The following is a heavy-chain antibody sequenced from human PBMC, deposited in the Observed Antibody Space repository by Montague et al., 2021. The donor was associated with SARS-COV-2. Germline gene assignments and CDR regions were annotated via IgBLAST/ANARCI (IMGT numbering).Heavy chain of an antibody. CDR2: VNSGGST. J-gene: IGHJ4*01. CDR3: ARSHYGDYFDF. Sequence: SETLSLTCTVSGASFSGNYWTWLRQSPGKGLEWMGEVNSGGSTNYNPSYKSRVAISVDTSKNQFSLSLRSLTAADTATYFCARSHYGDYFDFRGHGTQVTVSS. CDR1: GASFSGNY. V-gene: IGHV4-34*01. D-gene: IGHD4-17*01.